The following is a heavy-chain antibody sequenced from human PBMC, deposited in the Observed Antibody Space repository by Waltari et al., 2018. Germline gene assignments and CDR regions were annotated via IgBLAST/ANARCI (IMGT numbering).Heavy chain of an antibody. V-gene: IGHV4-39*01. Sequence: QLQLQESGPGLVKPSETLSLTCTVSGGSISSSSYYWGWIRQPPGKGLEWIGSIYYSGSTYYNPSLKSRVTISVDTSKNQFSLKLSSVTAADTAVYYCASPPLGSTVTIYYWGQGTLVTVSS. CDR2: IYYSGST. J-gene: IGHJ4*02. CDR3: ASPPLGSTVTIYY. CDR1: GGSISSSSYY. D-gene: IGHD4-17*01.